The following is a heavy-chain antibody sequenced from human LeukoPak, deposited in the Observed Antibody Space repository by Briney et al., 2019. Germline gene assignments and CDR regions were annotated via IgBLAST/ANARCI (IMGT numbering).Heavy chain of an antibody. CDR3: ALMVRGVIRAFDI. CDR2: MNPNSGNT. CDR1: GYTFTSCD. D-gene: IGHD3-10*01. Sequence: VASVKVSCKASGYTFTSCDINWVRQATGQGLEWMGWMNPNSGNTGYAQKFQGRVTITRNTSISTAYMELSSLRSEDTAVYYCALMVRGVIRAFDIWGQGTMDTVSS. V-gene: IGHV1-8*03. J-gene: IGHJ3*02.